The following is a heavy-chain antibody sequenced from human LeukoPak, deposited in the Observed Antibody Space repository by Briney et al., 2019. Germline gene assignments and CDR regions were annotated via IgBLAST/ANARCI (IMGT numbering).Heavy chain of an antibody. Sequence: GGSLRLSCAASGFTFSNYWMRWVRQGPGKGLVWVSRINSDGSITSYADSVKGRFTISRDNAKNTLYLQMNSLRAEDTAVYFCARELLRDGNNQDYWGQGTLVTVSS. CDR2: INSDGSIT. CDR1: GFTFSNYW. D-gene: IGHD5-24*01. CDR3: ARELLRDGNNQDY. V-gene: IGHV3-74*01. J-gene: IGHJ4*02.